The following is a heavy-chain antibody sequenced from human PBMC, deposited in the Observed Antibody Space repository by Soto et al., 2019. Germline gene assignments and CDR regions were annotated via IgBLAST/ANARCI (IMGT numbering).Heavy chain of an antibody. V-gene: IGHV3-23*01. CDR2: SSATGAGT. J-gene: IGHJ4*02. CDR1: GFTFSGYG. Sequence: EVQLLESGGGLVQPGGSLRLSCAASGFTFSGYGMTWVRQAPGKGLEWVSFSSATGAGTYYADSVKGRFTISRDNSKNTLYLQMTSLRADYTAVYYCAKDRRAGGNYGFYSDFWGQGALVIVSS. D-gene: IGHD1-7*01. CDR3: AKDRRAGGNYGFYSDF.